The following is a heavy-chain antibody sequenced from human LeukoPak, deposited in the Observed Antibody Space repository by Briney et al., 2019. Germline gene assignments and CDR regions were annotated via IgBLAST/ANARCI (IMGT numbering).Heavy chain of an antibody. V-gene: IGHV3-48*02. CDR2: ISSSSSTI. D-gene: IGHD3-9*01. J-gene: IGHJ4*02. CDR1: GFTFSSYS. CDR3: ARDLPEYYDILTGYPFDY. Sequence: SGGSLRLSCAASGFTFSSYSMNWVRPAPGKGLEWVSYISSSSSTIYYADSVKGRFTISRDNAKNSLYLQMNSLRDEDTAVYYCARDLPEYYDILTGYPFDYWGQGTLVTVSS.